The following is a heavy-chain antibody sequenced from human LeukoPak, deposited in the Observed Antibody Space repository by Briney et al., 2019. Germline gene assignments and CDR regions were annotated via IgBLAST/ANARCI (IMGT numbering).Heavy chain of an antibody. J-gene: IGHJ4*02. CDR1: GYTFTSYG. V-gene: IGHV1-18*01. Sequence: GASVKVSCKASGYTFTSYGISWVRQAPGQVLEWMGWISAYNGNTNYAQKLQGRVTMTTDTSTSTAYMELRSLRSDDTAVYYCARGLLYYDSSGYYENFDYWGQGTLVTVSS. D-gene: IGHD3-22*01. CDR2: ISAYNGNT. CDR3: ARGLLYYDSSGYYENFDY.